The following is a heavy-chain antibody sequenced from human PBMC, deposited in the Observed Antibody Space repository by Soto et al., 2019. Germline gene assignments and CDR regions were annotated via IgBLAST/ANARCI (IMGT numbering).Heavy chain of an antibody. CDR1: GYTFTSYA. CDR3: ARETRVTQRRLNYYYYMAF. Sequence: ASVKVSCKASGYTFTSYAMHWVRQAPGQRLEWMGWINAGNGNTKYSQKFQGRVTITRDTSASTAYMELSSLRSEDTAVYYYARETRVTQRRLNYYYYMAFWGKGTTVTVSS. CDR2: INAGNGNT. J-gene: IGHJ6*03. V-gene: IGHV1-3*01. D-gene: IGHD2-21*02.